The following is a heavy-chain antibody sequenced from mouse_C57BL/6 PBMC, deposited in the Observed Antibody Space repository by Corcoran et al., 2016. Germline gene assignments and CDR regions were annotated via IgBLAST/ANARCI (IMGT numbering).Heavy chain of an antibody. CDR3: ARSKLGPYAMDY. D-gene: IGHD4-1*01. CDR1: GYTFTDYY. CDR2: INPYNGGT. J-gene: IGHJ4*01. V-gene: IGHV1-19*01. Sequence: EVQLQQSGPVLVKPGASVKMSCKASGYTFTDYYMNWVKQSHGKSLEWIGVINPYNGGTSYNQKFKGKATLTFDKSSSTAYMELNSLTSEDSAVYYCARSKLGPYAMDYWGQGTSVTVSS.